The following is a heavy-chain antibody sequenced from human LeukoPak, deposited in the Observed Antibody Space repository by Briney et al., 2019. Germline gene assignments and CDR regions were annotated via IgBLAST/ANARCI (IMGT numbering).Heavy chain of an antibody. V-gene: IGHV3-21*01. J-gene: IGHJ4*02. CDR1: VFTFSSYS. CDR2: ISSSSSYI. Sequence: GGSLRLSCAASVFTFSSYSMNWVRQAPGKGLEWVSSISSSSSYIYYADSVKGRFTISRDNTKNSLYLQINRLRAEDTAVYYCARAPYNWNDLPIDYWGQGTLVTVSS. D-gene: IGHD1-20*01. CDR3: ARAPYNWNDLPIDY.